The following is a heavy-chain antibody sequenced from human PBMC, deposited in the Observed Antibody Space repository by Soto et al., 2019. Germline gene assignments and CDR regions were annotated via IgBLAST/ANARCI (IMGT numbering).Heavy chain of an antibody. D-gene: IGHD3-10*01. V-gene: IGHV1-69*02. Sequence: QVQLVQSGADVKKPGSSVKVSYKASGGTFSRYTINWVRQAPGQGLEWMGRIIPIAAIANYTQKFQGRVTITVDKSSTTAYMELSSLRSDDTAVYYCARGSTIVRGAPSWFDPWGQGTLVTVSS. CDR3: ARGSTIVRGAPSWFDP. CDR2: IIPIAAIA. J-gene: IGHJ5*02. CDR1: GGTFSRYT.